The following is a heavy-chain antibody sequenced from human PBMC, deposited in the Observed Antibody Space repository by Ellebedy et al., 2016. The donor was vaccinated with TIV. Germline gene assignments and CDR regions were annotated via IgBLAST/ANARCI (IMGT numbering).Heavy chain of an antibody. CDR2: FYTIGIT. V-gene: IGHV4-61*09. J-gene: IGHJ4*02. D-gene: IGHD1-26*01. Sequence: WIGHFYTIGITNDNPSLKSRVTMSIDTSKNQFSLKLRSVTAADTAMYYCARESGSYYEVDFWGQGTLVTVSS. CDR3: ARESGSYYEVDF.